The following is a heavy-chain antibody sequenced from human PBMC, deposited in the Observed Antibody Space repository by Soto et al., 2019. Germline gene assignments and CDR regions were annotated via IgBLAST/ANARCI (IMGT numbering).Heavy chain of an antibody. CDR2: TIPVFNTA. J-gene: IGHJ3*02. CDR1: GGTLSDHG. D-gene: IGHD3-10*01. Sequence: QVQLEQSGAEVKKPGSSVKISCKASGGTLSDHGVSWLRQAPGQGLEWVGGTIPVFNTAKYAPKFQGRVTIAADKYTNIAYMELGSLRSDDTAFYYCARGVYGSGNYYTGPSAFDIWGQGTLVIVSS. CDR3: ARGVYGSGNYYTGPSAFDI. V-gene: IGHV1-69*06.